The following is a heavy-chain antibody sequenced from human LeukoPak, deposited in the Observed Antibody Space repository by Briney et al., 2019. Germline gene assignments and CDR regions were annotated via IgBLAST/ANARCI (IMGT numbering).Heavy chain of an antibody. D-gene: IGHD3-3*01. CDR3: ARSYYDFWSGRGAFDI. V-gene: IGHV4-30-4*08. J-gene: IGHJ3*02. CDR2: IYYSGST. Sequence: SQTLSLTCTVSGGSISSGDYYWSWIRQPPGKGLEWIGYIYYSGSTYYNPSLKSRVTISVDTSKNQFSLRLSSVTAADTAVYYCARSYYDFWSGRGAFDIWGQGTMVTVSS. CDR1: GGSISSGDYY.